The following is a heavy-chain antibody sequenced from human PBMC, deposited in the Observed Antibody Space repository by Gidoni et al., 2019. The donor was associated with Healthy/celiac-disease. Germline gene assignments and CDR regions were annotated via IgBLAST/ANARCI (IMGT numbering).Heavy chain of an antibody. J-gene: IGHJ3*02. CDR1: GFTCSSYW. CDR3: ARDPVTADDAFDI. CDR2: IKQDGSEK. Sequence: EVQLVESGGNLVQPGGSLRLSCAASGFTCSSYWMSWVRQAPGKGLEWVANIKQDGSEKYYVDSVKGRFTISRDNAKNSLYLQMNSLRAEDTAVYYCARDPVTADDAFDIWGQGTMVTVSS. V-gene: IGHV3-7*03. D-gene: IGHD2-21*02.